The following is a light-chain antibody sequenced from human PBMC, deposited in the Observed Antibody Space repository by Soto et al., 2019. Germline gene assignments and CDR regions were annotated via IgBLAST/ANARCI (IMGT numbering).Light chain of an antibody. CDR1: QGTSRR. CDR2: EAS. CDR3: QQSNSKSWT. J-gene: IGKJ1*01. Sequence: DIQMTQSPSTLSSSVGDRVTITCRASQGTSRRLAWYQQKPGRAPKLLIYEASILESGVPARFSGSGSGTEFTLTISSLQPSDFATYYCQQSNSKSWTFGQGTRVEIK. V-gene: IGKV1-5*01.